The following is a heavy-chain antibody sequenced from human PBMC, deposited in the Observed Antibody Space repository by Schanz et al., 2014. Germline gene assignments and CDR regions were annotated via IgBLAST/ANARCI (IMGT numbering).Heavy chain of an antibody. CDR2: INLSGGST. D-gene: IGHD6-6*01. V-gene: IGHV1-46*03. Sequence: QVHLVQSGAEVKKPGASVKVSCKASGYTFTSYSMHWVRQAPGQGLEWMGIINLSGGSTNNAQKCQGSLTMTRDTSTSTVYMELSSLRSEDTAVYYCGRGFSRSYIDFWGQGTLITVSS. CDR1: GYTFTSYS. J-gene: IGHJ4*02. CDR3: GRGFSRSYIDF.